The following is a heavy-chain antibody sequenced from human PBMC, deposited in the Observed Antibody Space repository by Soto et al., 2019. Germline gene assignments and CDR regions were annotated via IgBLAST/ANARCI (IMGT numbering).Heavy chain of an antibody. Sequence: GGSLRLSCAASGFTFSLCGMHWVRQAPGKGLEWMAVIWSDGTKKYYADSVKGRFTVSRDNSNNMLYLEMNSLRAEDTAVYYCARVRGGSGTFPPLHWGQGTLVTVSS. J-gene: IGHJ4*02. CDR1: GFTFSLCG. CDR3: ARVRGGSGTFPPLH. D-gene: IGHD3-10*01. CDR2: IWSDGTKK. V-gene: IGHV3-33*01.